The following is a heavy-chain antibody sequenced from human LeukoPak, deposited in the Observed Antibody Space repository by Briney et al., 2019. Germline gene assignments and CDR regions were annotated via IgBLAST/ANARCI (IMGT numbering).Heavy chain of an antibody. CDR1: GFAFNVFG. D-gene: IGHD2-8*01. CDR2: IKSDGVFT. V-gene: IGHV3-30*02. Sequence: GGSLRLSCEGSGFAFNVFGMHWIRQAPGKGLEWVAFIKSDGVFTNYAEAVKGRFSISRDNSDNTVFLQMESVRPDDTAVYYCARKLMSSRRFEYWGQGTLVTVSS. CDR3: ARKLMSSRRFEY. J-gene: IGHJ4*02.